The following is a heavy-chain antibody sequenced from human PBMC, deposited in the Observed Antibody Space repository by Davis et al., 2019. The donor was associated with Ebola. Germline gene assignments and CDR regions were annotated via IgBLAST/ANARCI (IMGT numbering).Heavy chain of an antibody. Sequence: PSETLSLTCTVSGGSISSYYWSWIRQPPGKGLEWIGYIYYSGSTNYNPSLKSRVTISVDTSKNQFSLKLSSVTAADTAVYYCARGYDFWSGYYPFGYWGQGTLVTVSS. CDR2: IYYSGST. D-gene: IGHD3-3*01. CDR3: ARGYDFWSGYYPFGY. CDR1: GGSISSYY. V-gene: IGHV4-59*12. J-gene: IGHJ4*02.